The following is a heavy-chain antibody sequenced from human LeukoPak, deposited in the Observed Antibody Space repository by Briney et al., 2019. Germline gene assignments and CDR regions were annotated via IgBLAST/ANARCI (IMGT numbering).Heavy chain of an antibody. CDR3: ARSDIHIPDV. V-gene: IGHV4-34*01. D-gene: IGHD3-9*01. J-gene: IGHJ6*04. Sequence: SETLSLTCAVYGGSFSGYYWSWIRQPPGKGLEWIGEINHSGSTNYNPSLKSRVTISADTSKNQFSLKLSSVTAADTAVYYCARSDIHIPDVWGKGTTVTVSS. CDR1: GGSFSGYY. CDR2: INHSGST.